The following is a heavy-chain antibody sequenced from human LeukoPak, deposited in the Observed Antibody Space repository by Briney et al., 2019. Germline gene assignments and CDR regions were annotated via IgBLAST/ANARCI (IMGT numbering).Heavy chain of an antibody. Sequence: GGSLRLSCAASGVTFSSYGMHWVRQAPGKGLEWVALISSDGNDKLYGDSVKGRFTISRNDSKSTLYLQMNSLRAEDTAVYYCTTKVIRGNSGDDYDDWGQGTLVTVSS. D-gene: IGHD5-12*01. CDR1: GVTFSSYG. J-gene: IGHJ4*02. CDR2: ISSDGNDK. CDR3: TTKVIRGNSGDDYDD. V-gene: IGHV3-30*03.